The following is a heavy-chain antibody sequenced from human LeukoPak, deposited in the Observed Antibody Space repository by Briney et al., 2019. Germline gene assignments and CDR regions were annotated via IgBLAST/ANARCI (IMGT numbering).Heavy chain of an antibody. D-gene: IGHD3-3*01. CDR2: ISAYNGNT. Sequence: ASVKVSCKASGYTFTGYGISWVRQAPGQGLEWMGWISAYNGNTNYAQKPQGRVTMTTDTSTSTAYMELRSLRSDDTAVYYCARALGYDFWSGLYYYYGMDVWGQGTTVTVSS. J-gene: IGHJ6*02. CDR1: GYTFTGYG. V-gene: IGHV1-18*01. CDR3: ARALGYDFWSGLYYYYGMDV.